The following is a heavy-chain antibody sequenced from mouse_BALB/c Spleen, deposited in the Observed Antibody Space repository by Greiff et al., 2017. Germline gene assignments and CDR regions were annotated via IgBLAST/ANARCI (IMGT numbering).Heavy chain of an antibody. Sequence: QVQLQQPGAELVKPGASVKLSCKASGYTFTSYWMHWVKQRPGQGLEWIGEINPSNGRTNYNEKFKSKATLTVDKSSSTAYMQLSSLTSEDSAVYYCARWGLPFAYWGQGTLVTVSA. V-gene: IGHV1S81*02. CDR2: INPSNGRT. CDR3: ARWGLPFAY. J-gene: IGHJ3*01. D-gene: IGHD3-1*01. CDR1: GYTFTSYW.